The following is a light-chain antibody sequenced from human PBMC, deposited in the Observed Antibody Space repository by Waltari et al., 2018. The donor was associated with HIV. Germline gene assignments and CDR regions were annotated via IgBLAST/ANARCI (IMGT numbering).Light chain of an antibody. CDR2: YAS. CDR1: QSIGDN. CDR3: HQSKSLPGT. V-gene: IGKV6-21*01. Sequence: EIVLTQSPDFQSVTPKESVTITCRTSQSIGDNLHWSQQKPGQSPQLLIKYASQSFSGVPSRFSGSGSGTVFTLTINGLEAEDAATYYSHQSKSLPGTFGQGTKVEIK. J-gene: IGKJ1*01.